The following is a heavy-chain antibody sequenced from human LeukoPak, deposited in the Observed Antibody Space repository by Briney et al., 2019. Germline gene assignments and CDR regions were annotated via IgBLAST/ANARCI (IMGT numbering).Heavy chain of an antibody. CDR2: IKQDGSEK. Sequence: PGGSLRLSCAASGFTFSSYWMSWVRQAPGKGLEWVANIKQDGSEKYYVDSVKGRFTISRDNAKNSLYLQMNSLRAEDTAVYYCARDREVPAAYDAFDIWGQGTMVTVSS. CDR3: ARDREVPAAYDAFDI. V-gene: IGHV3-7*01. CDR1: GFTFSSYW. J-gene: IGHJ3*02. D-gene: IGHD2-2*01.